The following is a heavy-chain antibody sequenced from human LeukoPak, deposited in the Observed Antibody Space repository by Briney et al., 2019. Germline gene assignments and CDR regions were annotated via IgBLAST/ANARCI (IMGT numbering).Heavy chain of an antibody. V-gene: IGHV3-23*01. CDR3: AKTTAGNSSGRNPGWPVDY. J-gene: IGHJ4*02. Sequence: GGSLRLSCAASGLSFSSFAMSWVRQGPARGLEWVSSIRGNGETFYADSVKGRFTIFRDNSKNTLYLQMNSLRAEDTAVYYCAKTTAGNSSGRNPGWPVDYWGQETLVTVSS. CDR2: IRGNGET. D-gene: IGHD6-19*01. CDR1: GLSFSSFA.